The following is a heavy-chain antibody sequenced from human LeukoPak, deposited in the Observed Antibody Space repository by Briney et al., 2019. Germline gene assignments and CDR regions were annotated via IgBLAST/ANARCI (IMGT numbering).Heavy chain of an antibody. Sequence: PGGSLRLSCAASGFTFSSYGMHWVRQAPGKGLEWVAVIWYDGSNKYYADSVKGRFTISRDNSKNTLYLQMNSLRAEDTAVYYCARDLGSGYNYYYYGMDVWAKGPRSPSP. D-gene: IGHD3-22*01. CDR2: IWYDGSNK. CDR1: GFTFSSYG. V-gene: IGHV3-33*01. CDR3: ARDLGSGYNYYYYGMDV. J-gene: IGHJ6*02.